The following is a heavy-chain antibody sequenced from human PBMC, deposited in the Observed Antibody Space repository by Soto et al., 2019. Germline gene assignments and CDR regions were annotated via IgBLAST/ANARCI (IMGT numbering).Heavy chain of an antibody. D-gene: IGHD3-22*01. CDR3: ARFRPLGSSGYAFDY. J-gene: IGHJ4*02. CDR1: GGSFSGYY. CDR2: INHSGST. V-gene: IGHV4-34*01. Sequence: KTSETLSLTCAVYGGSFSGYYWSWIRQPPGKGLEWIGEINHSGSTNYNPSLKSRVTISVDTSKNQFSLKLSSVTAADTAVYYCARFRPLGSSGYAFDYWGQGTLVTVSS.